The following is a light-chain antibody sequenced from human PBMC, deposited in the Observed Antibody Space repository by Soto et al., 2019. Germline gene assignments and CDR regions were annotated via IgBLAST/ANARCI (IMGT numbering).Light chain of an antibody. Sequence: DIQMTQSPSSLSASVGDRVTITCRASQGISNYLAWYQQKPGKVPKLLIYAASTLQSGVPSRFSGSGSGTDFHITISSLQPEDVAPYYCQKYNSAPPCWTFGQGTKVEIK. CDR2: AAS. CDR3: QKYNSAPPCWT. V-gene: IGKV1-27*01. J-gene: IGKJ1*01. CDR1: QGISNY.